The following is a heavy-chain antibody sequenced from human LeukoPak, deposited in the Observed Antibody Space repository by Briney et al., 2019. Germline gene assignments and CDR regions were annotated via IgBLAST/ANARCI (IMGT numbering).Heavy chain of an antibody. J-gene: IGHJ4*02. Sequence: PGGSLRLSCAAAGFTFTSYAMSWVRQAPGKGLEWVSTIYTNGGGTYYADSVMRRFTISRDSSKNTLYLQMNSLRAEDTAVYYCARGDDISPGRVLEYWGRGTLVTVSS. D-gene: IGHD3-9*01. CDR1: GFTFTSYA. CDR3: ARGDDISPGRVLEY. V-gene: IGHV3-23*01. CDR2: IYTNGGGT.